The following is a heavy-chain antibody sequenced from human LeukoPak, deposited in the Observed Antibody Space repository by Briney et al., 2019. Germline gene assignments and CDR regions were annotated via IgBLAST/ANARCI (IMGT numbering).Heavy chain of an antibody. CDR1: GGTFSSYA. V-gene: IGHV1-69*01. CDR2: IIPIFGTA. CDR3: AGEATMVRGVLNWFHP. D-gene: IGHD3-10*01. Sequence: SVKVSCKASGGTFSSYAISWVRHAPGQGLEWMGGIIPIFGTANYAQKFQGRVTITADESTSTAYMELSSLRSEDTAVYCCAGEATMVRGVLNWFHPWGRGTLVTVSS. J-gene: IGHJ5*02.